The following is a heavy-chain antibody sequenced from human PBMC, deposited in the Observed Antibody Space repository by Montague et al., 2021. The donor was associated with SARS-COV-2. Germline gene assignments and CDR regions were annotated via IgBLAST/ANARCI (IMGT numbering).Heavy chain of an antibody. J-gene: IGHJ4*02. CDR2: IFYNGGT. CDR3: ARAPRSIAAAGTASDY. D-gene: IGHD6-13*01. Sequence: TLSLTCIVSGGSISSGGFLWTWVRHLPGKGLEWIGYIFYNGGTDYNPSLKSRVTISVDTSKNQFSLKLSSVTAADTAVYYCARAPRSIAAAGTASDYWGQGTLVTVSS. CDR1: GGSISSGGFL. V-gene: IGHV4-31*03.